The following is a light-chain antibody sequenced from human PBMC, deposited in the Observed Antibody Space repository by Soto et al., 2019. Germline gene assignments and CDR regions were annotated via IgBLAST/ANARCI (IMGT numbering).Light chain of an antibody. CDR2: DVS. J-gene: IGLJ1*01. Sequence: QSALTQPASVSGSPGQSITISCTGTSSDVGGYNYVSWYQQHPGKAPKLMIYDVSNRPSGVSNRFSGSKSGNTASLTISGLQAEDEADYYCSSYTSSSTPGRVFGTGTKVTAL. CDR1: SSDVGGYNY. CDR3: SSYTSSSTPGRV. V-gene: IGLV2-14*01.